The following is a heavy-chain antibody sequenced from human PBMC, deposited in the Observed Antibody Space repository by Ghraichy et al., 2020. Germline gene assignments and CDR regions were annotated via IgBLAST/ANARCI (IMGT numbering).Heavy chain of an antibody. J-gene: IGHJ6*02. Sequence: SVKVSCKASGGTFSSYAISWVRQAPGQGLEWMGGIIPIFGTANYAQKFQGRVTITADKSTSTAYMELSSLRSEDTAVYYCARDRIEGIAVASALIGVDVWGQGTTVTVSS. CDR1: GGTFSSYA. CDR3: ARDRIEGIAVASALIGVDV. D-gene: IGHD6-19*01. CDR2: IIPIFGTA. V-gene: IGHV1-69*06.